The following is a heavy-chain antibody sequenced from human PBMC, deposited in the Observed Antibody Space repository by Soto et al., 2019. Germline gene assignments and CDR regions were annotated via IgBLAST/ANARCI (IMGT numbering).Heavy chain of an antibody. J-gene: IGHJ4*02. CDR2: INPNSGGT. CDR1: GYTFTGYY. CDR3: ARGPGYYEFDY. V-gene: IGHV1-2*02. Sequence: ASVKVYCKGSGYTFTGYYRDWGRQAPGQGLEWMGWINPNSGGTNYAQKFQGRVTMTRDTSISTAYMELSRLRSDDTAVYYCARGPGYYEFDYWGQGTLVTVSS. D-gene: IGHD3-22*01.